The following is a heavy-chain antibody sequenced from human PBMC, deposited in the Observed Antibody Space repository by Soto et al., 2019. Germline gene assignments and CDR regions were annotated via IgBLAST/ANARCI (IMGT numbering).Heavy chain of an antibody. J-gene: IGHJ5*02. CDR3: ARVPDR. CDR2: INHSGST. Sequence: PSETLSLTCAVYGGSFSGYSWTWIRQPPGKALEWIGQINHSGSTYYNPSLKSRVTISVDRSKNQFSLKLSSVTAADTAVYYCARVPDRWGQGTLVTVSS. V-gene: IGHV4-34*01. D-gene: IGHD2-2*01. CDR1: GGSFSGYS.